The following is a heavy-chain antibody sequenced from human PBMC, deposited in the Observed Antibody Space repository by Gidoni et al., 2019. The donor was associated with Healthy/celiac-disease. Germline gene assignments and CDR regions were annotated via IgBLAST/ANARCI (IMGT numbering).Heavy chain of an antibody. Sequence: QAQLGQSGAEVKKPGAAVKVYCKASGDTFTSNGSSWVRQAPGQGLEWMGWISAYNGNTNYAQKLQGSVTMTTDTSTSTAYMELRSLRSDDTAVYYCARADSSSWYYWYYYGMDVWGQGTTVTVSS. CDR1: GDTFTSNG. V-gene: IGHV1-18*01. CDR2: ISAYNGNT. D-gene: IGHD6-13*01. CDR3: ARADSSSWYYWYYYGMDV. J-gene: IGHJ6*02.